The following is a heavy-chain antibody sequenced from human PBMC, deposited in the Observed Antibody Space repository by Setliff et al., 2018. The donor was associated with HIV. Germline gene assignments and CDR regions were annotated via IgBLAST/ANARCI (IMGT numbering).Heavy chain of an antibody. J-gene: IGHJ1*01. CDR3: ARGPYYYNSSGQISAEYFQH. CDR2: IYYSGST. V-gene: IGHV4-30-4*08. Sequence: LSLTCTVSGGSISSGDYYWSWIRQPPGKGLEWIGYIYYSGSTYYNPSLKSRVTISVDTSKNQFSLKLSSVTAADTAVYYCARGPYYYNSSGQISAEYFQHWGQGTLVTVSS. CDR1: GGSISSGDYY. D-gene: IGHD3-22*01.